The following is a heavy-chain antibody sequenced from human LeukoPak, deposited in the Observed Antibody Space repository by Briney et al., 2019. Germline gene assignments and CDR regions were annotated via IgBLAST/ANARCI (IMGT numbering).Heavy chain of an antibody. J-gene: IGHJ6*03. CDR1: GFTFSSYA. Sequence: AGGSLRLSCEASGFTFSSYAMHWVRQAPGKGLEWVAVVSYDGSNEYYAESVEGRFSISRDTSKNTLSLQMNSLRAEDTAVYYCARGDDFWSGYHISYMDVWGKGTTVTVSS. V-gene: IGHV3-30-3*01. CDR3: ARGDDFWSGYHISYMDV. D-gene: IGHD3-3*01. CDR2: VSYDGSNE.